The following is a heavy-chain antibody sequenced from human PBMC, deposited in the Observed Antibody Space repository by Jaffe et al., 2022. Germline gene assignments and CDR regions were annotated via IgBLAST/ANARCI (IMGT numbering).Heavy chain of an antibody. CDR2: IVVGSGNT. V-gene: IGHV1-58*01. CDR1: GFTFTSSA. Sequence: QMQLVQSGPEVKKPGTSVKVSCKASGFTFTSSAVQWVRQARGQRLEWIGWIVVGSGNTNYAQKFQERVTITRDMSTSTAYMELSSLRSEDTAVYYCAAALPGDYGDYVPDWYFDLWGRGTLVTVSS. J-gene: IGHJ2*01. D-gene: IGHD4-17*01. CDR3: AAALPGDYGDYVPDWYFDL.